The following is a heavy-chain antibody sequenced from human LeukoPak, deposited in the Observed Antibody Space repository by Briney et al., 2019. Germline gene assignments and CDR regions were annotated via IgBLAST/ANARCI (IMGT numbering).Heavy chain of an antibody. CDR2: IYYSGST. D-gene: IGHD3-10*01. CDR1: GGSISSGGYY. Sequence: PSETLCLTCTVSGGSISSGGYYWSWIRQPPGKGLEWIGYIYYSGSTYYNPSLKSRVTISVDTSKNKFSLKLSSVTAADTAVYSCARDDIWFGELLLRRDYGMDVWGQGTTVTVSS. CDR3: ARDDIWFGELLLRRDYGMDV. V-gene: IGHV4-30-4*01. J-gene: IGHJ6*02.